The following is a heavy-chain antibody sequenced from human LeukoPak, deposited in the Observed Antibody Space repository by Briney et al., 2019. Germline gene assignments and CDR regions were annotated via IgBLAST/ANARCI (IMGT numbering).Heavy chain of an antibody. CDR1: GFTFSDYG. CDR3: AKDPYGY. V-gene: IGHV3-30*02. CDR2: IRFDGSEK. D-gene: IGHD4-17*01. Sequence: GGSLRLSCAASGFTFSDYGIHWVRQAPGKGLEWVAFIRFDGSEKYYADSVKGRFTTSRDNSKNTLYLQMNSLRVEDTAVYYCAKDPYGYWGQGTLVTVSS. J-gene: IGHJ4*02.